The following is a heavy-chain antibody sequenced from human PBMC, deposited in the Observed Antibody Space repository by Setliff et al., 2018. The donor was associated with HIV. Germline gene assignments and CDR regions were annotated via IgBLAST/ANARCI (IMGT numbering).Heavy chain of an antibody. CDR3: ARGTYYYDSSGYLAAGRFDY. V-gene: IGHV1-18*01. CDR2: ISAYNGNT. D-gene: IGHD3-22*01. J-gene: IGHJ4*02. Sequence: ASVKVSCKASGYTFTSYGISWVRQAPGQGLEWMGWISAYNGNTNYAQKLQGRVTMTTDTSTSTAYMELRSLRSDDTAVYYCARGTYYYDSSGYLAAGRFDYWGQGTLVTVSS. CDR1: GYTFTSYG.